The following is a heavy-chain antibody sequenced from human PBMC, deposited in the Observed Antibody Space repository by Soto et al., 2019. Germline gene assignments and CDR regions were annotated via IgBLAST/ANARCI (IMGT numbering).Heavy chain of an antibody. CDR3: AAGEPRITMVRGVIEYYYGMDV. Sequence: GASVKVSCKASGFTFTSSAVQWVRQARGQRLEWIGWIVVGSGITNYAQKFQEGVTITRDMSTSTAYMELSSLRSKDTAVYYCAAGEPRITMVRGVIEYYYGMDVWGQGTTVTVSS. V-gene: IGHV1-58*01. CDR1: GFTFTSSA. D-gene: IGHD3-10*01. J-gene: IGHJ6*02. CDR2: IVVGSGIT.